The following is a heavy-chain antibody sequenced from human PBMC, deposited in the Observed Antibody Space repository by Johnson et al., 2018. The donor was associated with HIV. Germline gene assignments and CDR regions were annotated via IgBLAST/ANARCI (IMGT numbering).Heavy chain of an antibody. Sequence: VQLVESGGGLVQPGGSLRLSCAASGFTFSSYWMHWVRQAPGKGLVWVSVIYSGGSTYYADSVKGRFHPSRDNCKNQLYLQMNSLQTEDTAVYYCTRVRAAVAYGGGAFDIWGQGTMVTVSS. CDR1: GFTFSSYW. D-gene: IGHD6-19*01. CDR3: TRVRAAVAYGGGAFDI. J-gene: IGHJ3*02. CDR2: IYSGGST. V-gene: IGHV3-66*01.